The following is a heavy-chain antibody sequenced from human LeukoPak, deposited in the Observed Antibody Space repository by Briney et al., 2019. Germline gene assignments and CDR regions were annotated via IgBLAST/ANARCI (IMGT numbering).Heavy chain of an antibody. CDR1: GFTFSSYW. Sequence: GGSLRLSCAASGFTFSSYWMTWVRQAPGKGLEWGANIKQDGSEKYYVDSVKGRFTISRDNAKNSLYLQMNSLRAEDTAIYFCARVYSSSSRYFDYWGQGTVATVSS. D-gene: IGHD6-6*01. V-gene: IGHV3-7*05. CDR2: IKQDGSEK. J-gene: IGHJ4*02. CDR3: ARVYSSSSRYFDY.